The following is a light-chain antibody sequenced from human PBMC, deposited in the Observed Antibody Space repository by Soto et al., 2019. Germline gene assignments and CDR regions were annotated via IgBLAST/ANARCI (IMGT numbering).Light chain of an antibody. CDR1: QSVNIN. V-gene: IGKV3-15*01. CDR2: GAS. J-gene: IGKJ4*01. CDR3: QQYNNWPALT. Sequence: EILMTQSPATQSPPPVQRANLYCXXSQSVNINLAWYQQKPGQAPRLLIYGASTRATGMPARFSGSGSGTEFTLTISSLEPEDFAVYYCQQYNNWPALTFGGGTKVDIK.